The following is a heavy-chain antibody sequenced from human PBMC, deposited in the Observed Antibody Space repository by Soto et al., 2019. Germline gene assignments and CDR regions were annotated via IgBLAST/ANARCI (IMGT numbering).Heavy chain of an antibody. CDR2: ISNNGGIT. Sequence: GGSLRLSCAASGFTFSNYAMHWVRQAPGKGLEYVSGISNNGGITYYANSVKGRFTISRDNSKNTLYLQMGSLRAEDMAVYYCARDYSDILTGFNWFDPWGQGTLVTVSS. V-gene: IGHV3-64*01. D-gene: IGHD3-9*01. CDR3: ARDYSDILTGFNWFDP. CDR1: GFTFSNYA. J-gene: IGHJ5*02.